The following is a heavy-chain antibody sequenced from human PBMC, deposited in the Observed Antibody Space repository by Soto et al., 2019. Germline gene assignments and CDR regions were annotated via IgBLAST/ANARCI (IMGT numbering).Heavy chain of an antibody. CDR3: ARVRSIFGFGEVSFDY. V-gene: IGHV4-39*01. J-gene: IGHJ4*02. Sequence: SETLSLTCTVSGGSVSSSSYYWGWIRQPPGKGLEWIGSIFYTGSTYFNPSLKSRVTISIDMSKNQFSLKLSSVTAADTALYYCARVRSIFGFGEVSFDYWGQGTPVTVAS. CDR1: GGSVSSSSYY. D-gene: IGHD3-10*01. CDR2: IFYTGST.